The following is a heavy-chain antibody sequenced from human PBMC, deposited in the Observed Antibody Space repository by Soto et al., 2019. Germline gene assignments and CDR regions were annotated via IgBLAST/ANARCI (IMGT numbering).Heavy chain of an antibody. J-gene: IGHJ4*02. D-gene: IGHD2-21*01. CDR3: AKAFCDAATCFPCES. V-gene: IGHV3-23*04. Sequence: EVHLVQSGGGLVQPGESLSLSCVASGFTFNDYAMHWVRQTPGKWLEWVAAISNRGSSAYYSDSVKGRFTISRDKSTKTLSLHMHTLRVEDTAVYFCAKAFCDAATCFPCESWGQGTPVAVSP. CDR1: GFTFNDYA. CDR2: ISNRGSSA.